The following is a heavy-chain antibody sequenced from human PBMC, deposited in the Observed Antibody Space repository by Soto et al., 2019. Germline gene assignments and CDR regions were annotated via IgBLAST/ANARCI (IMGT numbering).Heavy chain of an antibody. CDR1: GGSISSSSYY. CDR3: ASTQQLGYCSGGSCYYYYYMDV. D-gene: IGHD2-15*01. J-gene: IGHJ6*03. CDR2: IYYSGST. V-gene: IGHV4-39*01. Sequence: PSETLSLTCTVSGGSISSSSYYWGWIRQPPGKGLEWIGSIYYSGSTYYNPPLKSRVTISVDTSKNQFSLKLSSVTAADTAVYYCASTQQLGYCSGGSCYYYYYMDVWGKGTTVTVSS.